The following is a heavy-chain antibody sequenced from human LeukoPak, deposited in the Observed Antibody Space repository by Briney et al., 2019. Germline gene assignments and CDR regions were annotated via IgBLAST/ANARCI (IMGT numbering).Heavy chain of an antibody. J-gene: IGHJ4*02. Sequence: SETLSLTCAVYGGSFSGYYWSWIRQPPGKGLEWIGEINHSGSTNYNPSLKSRVTISVDTSKNQFSLKLSSVTAADTAVYYCARGRRWTVPYFDYWGQGTLVTVSP. D-gene: IGHD4-17*01. V-gene: IGHV4-34*01. CDR2: INHSGST. CDR1: GGSFSGYY. CDR3: ARGRRWTVPYFDY.